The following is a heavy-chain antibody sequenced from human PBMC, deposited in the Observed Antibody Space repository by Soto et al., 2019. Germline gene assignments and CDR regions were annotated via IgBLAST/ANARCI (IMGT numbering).Heavy chain of an antibody. J-gene: IGHJ6*02. CDR3: ARDLRASGSYGMDV. CDR2: IYHSGST. V-gene: IGHV4-4*02. Sequence: NPSETLSLTCAVSGGSIISSNLWSWVRQPPGKGLEWIGEIYHSGSTNYNPSLKSRVTISVDKSKNQFSLKLSSVTAADTAVYYCARDLRASGSYGMDVWGQGTTVTVSS. D-gene: IGHD3-10*01. CDR1: GGSIISSNL.